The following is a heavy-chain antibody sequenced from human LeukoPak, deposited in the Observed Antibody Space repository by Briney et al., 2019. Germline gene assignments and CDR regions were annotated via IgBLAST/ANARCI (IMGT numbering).Heavy chain of an antibody. CDR2: INSDGSDT. CDR1: GFTFNSYW. Sequence: GGSLRLSCAASGFTFNSYWFHWVRQAPGKGLVWVSRINSDGSDTIYADSVKGRSTISRDNAKSTVYLQMNSLKAEDTAVYYCARGGYHHGFDIWGQGTMVTVSS. CDR3: ARGGYHHGFDI. D-gene: IGHD2-15*01. V-gene: IGHV3-74*01. J-gene: IGHJ3*02.